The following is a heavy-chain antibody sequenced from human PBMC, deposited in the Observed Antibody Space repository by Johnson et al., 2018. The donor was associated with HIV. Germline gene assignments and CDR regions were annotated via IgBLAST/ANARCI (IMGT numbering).Heavy chain of an antibody. D-gene: IGHD6-6*01. CDR2: ISSSGSTK. CDR1: GFTFSDYY. Sequence: QVQLVESGGGLVKPGGSLRLSCAVSGFTFSDYYMSWIRQAPGKGLEWVSYISSSGSTKYYADSVKGRFTISRDNAKNSLYLQMNSLRAEDTAVYYCAYSSSPLSGDAFDIWGQGTMVTVSS. J-gene: IGHJ3*02. CDR3: AYSSSPLSGDAFDI. V-gene: IGHV3-11*04.